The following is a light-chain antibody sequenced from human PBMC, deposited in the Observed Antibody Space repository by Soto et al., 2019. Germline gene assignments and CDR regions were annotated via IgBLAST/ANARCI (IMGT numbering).Light chain of an antibody. J-gene: IGKJ4*01. V-gene: IGKV1-5*03. Sequence: DIQMTQSPSTLSASVGDRVTITCRASQSISSWLAWYQQKPGKAPKLLIYKASNLQSGVPSRFSGSGSGADFTLTISSLQPDDFATYVGQQYNTYPLTFGGGNKVE. CDR1: QSISSW. CDR3: QQYNTYPLT. CDR2: KAS.